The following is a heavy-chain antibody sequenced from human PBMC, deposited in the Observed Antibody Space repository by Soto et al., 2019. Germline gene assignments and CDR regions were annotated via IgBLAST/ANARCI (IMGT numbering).Heavy chain of an antibody. CDR1: GFSLSTGGVG. CDR3: ETKKVEVVAESTNTFDY. Sequence: QITLKESGPTLVKPTQTLTLTCTFSGFSLSTGGVGVGWIRQPPGKALEWLALIYWDDDKRYTPSLQKRLTITKTSYNQVVLTMTNMDPVDTATYYCETKKVEVVAESTNTFDYWHKGTLVTVSS. V-gene: IGHV2-5*02. CDR2: IYWDDDK. D-gene: IGHD2-21*01. J-gene: IGHJ4*02.